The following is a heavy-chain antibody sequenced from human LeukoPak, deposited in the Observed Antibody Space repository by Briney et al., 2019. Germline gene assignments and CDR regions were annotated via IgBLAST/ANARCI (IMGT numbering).Heavy chain of an antibody. J-gene: IGHJ4*02. CDR3: ARGDYGEPFDY. D-gene: IGHD4-17*01. CDR1: GFTFSSYA. Sequence: GGSLRLSCAASGFTFSSYATHWVRQAPGKGLEWVAVISYDGSNKYYADSVKGRFTISRDNSKNTLYLQMNSLRAEDTAVYYCARGDYGEPFDYWGQGTLVTVSS. V-gene: IGHV3-30*04. CDR2: ISYDGSNK.